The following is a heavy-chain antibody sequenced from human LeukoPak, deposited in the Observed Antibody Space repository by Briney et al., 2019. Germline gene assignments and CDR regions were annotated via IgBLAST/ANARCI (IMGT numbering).Heavy chain of an antibody. Sequence: GSSVKVSCKASGGTFSSYAISWVRQAPGQGLEWMGGIIPIFGTANYAQKFQGRVTITADKSTSTAYMELSSLRSEDTAVYYCAREAYYDILTGHYYYYMDVWGKGTTVTVSS. CDR1: GGTFSSYA. CDR3: AREAYYDILTGHYYYYMDV. V-gene: IGHV1-69*06. CDR2: IIPIFGTA. J-gene: IGHJ6*03. D-gene: IGHD3-9*01.